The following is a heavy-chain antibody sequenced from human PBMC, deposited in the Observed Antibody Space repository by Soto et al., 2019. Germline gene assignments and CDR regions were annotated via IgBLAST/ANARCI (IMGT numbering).Heavy chain of an antibody. J-gene: IGHJ4*02. CDR3: AYGGVAHVFAY. V-gene: IGHV1-2*02. D-gene: IGHD3-16*01. Sequence: QVQLVQSGAEVKKPGASVKVSCKASGYTFAGYYIHWVRQAPGQGLEWMAWINPNSGDTNFAQNFQGMVTMTRDTSISTAYMELNRLTSDDTAVYYCAYGGVAHVFAYWGQGTLLTVSS. CDR1: GYTFAGYY. CDR2: INPNSGDT.